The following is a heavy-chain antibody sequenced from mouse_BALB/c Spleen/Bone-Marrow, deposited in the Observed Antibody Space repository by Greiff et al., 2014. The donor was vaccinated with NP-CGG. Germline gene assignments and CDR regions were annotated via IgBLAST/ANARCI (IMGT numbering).Heavy chain of an antibody. V-gene: IGHV2-9*02. CDR2: LWADGST. Sequence: VMLVESGPGLVAPSQSLSITCTVSGFSLTTYGVHWVRQPPGKGLEWLGVLWADGSTNYNSALMSRLSISKDNSKSQVFLKMNMLQTDDTAMYYCARITTATGAMDYWGQGTSVTVSS. D-gene: IGHD1-2*01. CDR3: ARITTATGAMDY. CDR1: GFSLTTYG. J-gene: IGHJ4*01.